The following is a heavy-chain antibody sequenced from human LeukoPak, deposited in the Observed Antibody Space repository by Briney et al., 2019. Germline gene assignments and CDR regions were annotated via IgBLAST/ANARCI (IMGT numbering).Heavy chain of an antibody. J-gene: IGHJ4*02. Sequence: PVKVSFKASGGPFSSYAISWGRPGPGQGLEGMGGIIPIFGTANYAQKFQGRVTITADESTSTAYMELSSLRSEDTAVYYRARDRDDIAAGYFDYWGQGTLVTVSS. CDR2: IIPIFGTA. V-gene: IGHV1-69*01. CDR3: ARDRDDIAAGYFDY. CDR1: GGPFSSYA. D-gene: IGHD6-13*01.